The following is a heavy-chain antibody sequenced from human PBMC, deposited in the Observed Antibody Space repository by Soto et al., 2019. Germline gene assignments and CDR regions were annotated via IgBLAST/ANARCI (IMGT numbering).Heavy chain of an antibody. CDR3: AKDGRGSGSHYNSFGY. CDR2: IYSTGTT. V-gene: IGHV3-53*01. D-gene: IGHD3-10*01. J-gene: IGHJ4*02. CDR1: GFTVGNNY. Sequence: EVQLVESGGGLIQPGGSLKLSCAASGFTVGNNYMSWVRQAPGKGLEWVSLIYSTGTTTYADSVKGRFTVSRDNAKNTLYLQMTSLRAEDTAVYYCAKDGRGSGSHYNSFGYWGQGTLVTVS.